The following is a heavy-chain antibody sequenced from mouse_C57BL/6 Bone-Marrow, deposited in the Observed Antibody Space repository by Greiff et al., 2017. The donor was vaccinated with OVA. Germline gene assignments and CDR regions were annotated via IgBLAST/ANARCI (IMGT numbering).Heavy chain of an antibody. CDR2: IYTRSGNP. CDR1: GYTFTSYG. V-gene: IGHV1-81*01. CDR3: ARAYYSNYVVSWFAY. J-gene: IGHJ3*01. Sequence: QVQLQQSGAELARPGASVKLSCKASGYTFTSYGISWVKQRTGQGLEWIGEIYTRSGNPYYNEKFKGKATLTADKSSSTAYMELRSLTSEDSAVYFCARAYYSNYVVSWFAYWGQGTLVTVSA. D-gene: IGHD2-5*01.